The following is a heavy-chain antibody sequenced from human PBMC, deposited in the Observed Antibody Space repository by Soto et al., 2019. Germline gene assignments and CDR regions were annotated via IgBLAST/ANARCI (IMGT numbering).Heavy chain of an antibody. D-gene: IGHD2-15*01. CDR1: GFTFSSYA. CDR3: AKFPYPRCSGGSCYSGTFYYGMDV. J-gene: IGHJ6*02. Sequence: GGSLRLSCAASGFTFSSYAMSWVRQAPGKGLEWVSAISGSGGSTCYADSVKGRFTISRDNSKNTLYLQMNSLRAEDTAVYYCAKFPYPRCSGGSCYSGTFYYGMDVWGQGTTVTVSS. CDR2: ISGSGGST. V-gene: IGHV3-23*01.